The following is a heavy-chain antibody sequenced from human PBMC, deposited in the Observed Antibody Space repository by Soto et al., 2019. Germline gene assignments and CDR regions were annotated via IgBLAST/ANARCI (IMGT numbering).Heavy chain of an antibody. CDR3: AKERDSSLSVVIWDY. J-gene: IGHJ4*02. CDR1: GFTFDDYV. V-gene: IGHV3-9*01. CDR2: TGWNSVNI. Sequence: GRSLRLSCTASGFTFDDYVIHWARQVPGKGLEWVSGTGWNSVNIDYADSVKGRFSFSRDNAKNSLHLQMNSLRPEDTALYYCAKERDSSLSVVIWDYWGQGTLVTASS. D-gene: IGHD6-19*01.